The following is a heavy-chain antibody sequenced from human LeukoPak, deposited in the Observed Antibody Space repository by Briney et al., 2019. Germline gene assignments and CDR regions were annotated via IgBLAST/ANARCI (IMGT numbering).Heavy chain of an antibody. V-gene: IGHV1-2*02. D-gene: IGHD3-10*01. J-gene: IGHJ4*02. CDR3: ARYYYGSGTDPGVDY. CDR2: INPNSGGT. Sequence: ASVKVSCKASGYTFTGYYMHWVRQAPGQGLEWMGWINPNSGGTNYAQKFQCRVTMTRDTSISTAYMELSRLRSDDTAVYYCARYYYGSGTDPGVDYWGQGTLVTVSS. CDR1: GYTFTGYY.